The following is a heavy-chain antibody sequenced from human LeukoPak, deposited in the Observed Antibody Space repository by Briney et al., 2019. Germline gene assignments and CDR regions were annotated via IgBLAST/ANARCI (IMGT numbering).Heavy chain of an antibody. CDR2: IYSRGNA. CDR3: GRDGRGDAYG. Sequence: GRTLRLSCAASGFTVNNNYMRRVRQPPGRGLEWVSLIYSRGNAYYADSVKGRFTISRDNSKNTLSLQMNNLRAEDTAMYYCGRDGRGDAYGWGQGTLVTVSS. CDR1: GFTVNNNY. D-gene: IGHD5-24*01. J-gene: IGHJ4*02. V-gene: IGHV3-53*01.